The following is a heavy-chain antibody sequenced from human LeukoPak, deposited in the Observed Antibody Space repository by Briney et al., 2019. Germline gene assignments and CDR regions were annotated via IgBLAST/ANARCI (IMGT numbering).Heavy chain of an antibody. CDR3: ARAMRLMGSWELYDY. J-gene: IGHJ4*02. Sequence: GASVKVSCKASGYTFTGYYMHWVRQAPGQGLEWMGWINPNSGGTNYAQKFQGRVTMTRDTSISTAYMELSRLRSDDTAVYYCARAMRLMGSWELYDYWGQGTLVTVSS. CDR2: INPNSGGT. CDR1: GYTFTGYY. D-gene: IGHD1-26*01. V-gene: IGHV1-2*02.